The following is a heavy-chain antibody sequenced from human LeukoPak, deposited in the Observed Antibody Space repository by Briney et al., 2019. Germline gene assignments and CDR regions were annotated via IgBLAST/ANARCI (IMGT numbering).Heavy chain of an antibody. Sequence: SETVSLTCTVSGGSISSSSYYWGWVRQPPGKGLEWNGSIYYSGSTYYNPSLKSRVTISVDTSKNQFSLKLSSVTAADRDGYYCASPMIWVRSGEAFDIWGQGTMVTVSS. CDR2: IYYSGST. CDR3: ASPMIWVRSGEAFDI. J-gene: IGHJ3*02. D-gene: IGHD3-22*01. CDR1: GGSISSSSYY. V-gene: IGHV4-39*01.